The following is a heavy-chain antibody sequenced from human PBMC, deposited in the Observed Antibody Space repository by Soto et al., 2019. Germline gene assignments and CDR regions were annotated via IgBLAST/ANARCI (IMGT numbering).Heavy chain of an antibody. CDR2: IWYDGSNK. J-gene: IGHJ4*02. CDR3: ARDVEGATEYFDY. V-gene: IGHV3-33*01. CDR1: GFTFSSYG. D-gene: IGHD1-26*01. Sequence: GGSLRLSCAASGFTFSSYGMHWVRQAPGKGLEWVAVIWYDGSNKYYADSVKGRFTISRDNSKNTLYLQMNSLRAEDTAVYYCARDVEGATEYFDYWGQGTLVTVSS.